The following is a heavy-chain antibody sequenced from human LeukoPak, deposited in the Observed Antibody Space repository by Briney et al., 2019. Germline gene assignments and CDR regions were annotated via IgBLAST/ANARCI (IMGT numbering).Heavy chain of an antibody. D-gene: IGHD7-27*01. Sequence: SETLSLTCTVSGGSISSSSYYWGWIRQPPGKGLEWIGYIYNSGSTNYNPSLKSRVTISVDTSKNQFSLKLSAVTAADTAVYYYASRKLGNDYWGQGTLVTVSS. J-gene: IGHJ4*02. V-gene: IGHV4-61*05. CDR2: IYNSGST. CDR3: ASRKLGNDY. CDR1: GGSISSSSYY.